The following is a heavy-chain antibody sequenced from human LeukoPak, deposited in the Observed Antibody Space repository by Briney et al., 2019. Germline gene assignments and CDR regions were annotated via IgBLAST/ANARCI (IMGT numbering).Heavy chain of an antibody. Sequence: SETLSLTCSVSGRSISGVSWSWLRQPPGRGLEWLGYFAHDEQTSYTPSLRSRITLSADTSKNQISLKLRSVTAADTAIYYCARHGGSGTFPLDNWGQGILVTVSS. CDR3: ARHGGSGTFPLDN. CDR1: GRSISGVS. CDR2: FAHDEQT. J-gene: IGHJ4*02. D-gene: IGHD3-10*01. V-gene: IGHV4-59*08.